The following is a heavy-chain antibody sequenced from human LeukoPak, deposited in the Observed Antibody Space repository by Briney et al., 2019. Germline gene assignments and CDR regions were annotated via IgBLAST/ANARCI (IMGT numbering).Heavy chain of an antibody. D-gene: IGHD3-10*01. V-gene: IGHV3-23*01. CDR1: GFTFSSDS. Sequence: PGGSLRLSCAASGFTFSSDSMSWVRQAPGKGLSWASAVSENGRKTYYTDSVKGRFTISRDNSKNTLYLQMDNLRAGDTGTYYCAKEARRESMAEDWGQGTLVTVSS. J-gene: IGHJ4*02. CDR3: AKEARRESMAED. CDR2: VSENGRKT.